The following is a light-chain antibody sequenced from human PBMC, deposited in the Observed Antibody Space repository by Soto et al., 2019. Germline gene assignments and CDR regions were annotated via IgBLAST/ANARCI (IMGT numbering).Light chain of an antibody. CDR1: SSDVGSYNR. CDR3: TSYTSRSYFGV. Sequence: QSALTQPPSVSGSLGQSVTISCTGTSSDVGSYNRVSWYQQPPGSAPKLMIYEVSNRPSGVPDRFSGSKSGNTASLTISGLQAEDEADYYCTSYTSRSYFGVFGGGTKLTVL. CDR2: EVS. V-gene: IGLV2-18*02. J-gene: IGLJ2*01.